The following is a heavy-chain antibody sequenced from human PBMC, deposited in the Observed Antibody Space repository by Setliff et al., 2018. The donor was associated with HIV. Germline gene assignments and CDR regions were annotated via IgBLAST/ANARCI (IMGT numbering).Heavy chain of an antibody. D-gene: IGHD5-12*01. V-gene: IGHV3-23*01. Sequence: GGSLRLSCAASGFTFSNYAMNWVRQAPGKRLEWVSSITLDGARTYYADSVRGRFTISRDNSKNTLYLQMNSLRAADTAVYYCAGGNGANSGYKYFFDYWGQGTLVTVS. CDR3: AGGNGANSGYKYFFDY. CDR2: ITLDGART. CDR1: GFTFSNYA. J-gene: IGHJ4*02.